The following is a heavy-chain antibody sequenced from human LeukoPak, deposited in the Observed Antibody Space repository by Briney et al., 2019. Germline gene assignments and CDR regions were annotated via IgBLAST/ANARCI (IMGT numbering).Heavy chain of an antibody. CDR1: GYTFTTYG. V-gene: IGHV1-18*01. J-gene: IGHJ5*02. CDR3: ARGMKIHFWPFDP. Sequence: ASVKVSCKASGYTFTTYGISWVRQAPGQGLEWMGWISAYNGITNYAQKLQGRVTMTTDTSTSTAYMELRSLRSDDTAMYYCARGMKIHFWPFDPWGQGILVTVSS. D-gene: IGHD5-18*01. CDR2: ISAYNGIT.